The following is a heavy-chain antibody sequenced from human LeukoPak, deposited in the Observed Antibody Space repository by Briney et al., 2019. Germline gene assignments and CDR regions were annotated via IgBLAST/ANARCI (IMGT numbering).Heavy chain of an antibody. CDR1: GFTFSSYA. J-gene: IGHJ6*03. Sequence: PGGSLRLSCAASGFTFSSYAMSWVRPAPGKGLEWVSAISGIGGSTYYADSVKGRFTISRDNSNNTLYLQMNSLRAEDTAVYYCAKDTVPAAMYYYYYMDVWSKGTTVTVSS. D-gene: IGHD2-2*01. V-gene: IGHV3-23*01. CDR2: ISGIGGST. CDR3: AKDTVPAAMYYYYYMDV.